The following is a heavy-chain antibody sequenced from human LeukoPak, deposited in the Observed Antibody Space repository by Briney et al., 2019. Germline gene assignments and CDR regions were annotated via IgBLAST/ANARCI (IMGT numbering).Heavy chain of an antibody. CDR2: IYTSGST. D-gene: IGHD6-13*01. CDR3: ARAGDEQQLATTLPDY. V-gene: IGHV4-61*02. CDR1: GGSISSGSYY. Sequence: SETLSLTCTVSGGSISSGSYYWSWIRQPAGKGLEWIGRIYTSGSTNYNPSLKSRVTISVDTSKNQFSLKLSSVTAADTAVYYCARAGDEQQLATTLPDYWGQGTLVTVSS. J-gene: IGHJ4*02.